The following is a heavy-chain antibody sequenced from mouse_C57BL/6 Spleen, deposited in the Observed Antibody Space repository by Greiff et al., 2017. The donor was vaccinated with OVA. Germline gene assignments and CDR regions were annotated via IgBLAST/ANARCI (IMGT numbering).Heavy chain of an antibody. V-gene: IGHV14-4*01. D-gene: IGHD1-1*01. CDR1: GFNIKDDY. J-gene: IGHJ2*01. CDR3: TTSGTTVVDY. CDR2: IDPENGDT. Sequence: VQLKESRAELVRPGASVKLSCTASGFNIKDDYMHWVKQRPEQGLEWIGWIDPENGDTEYASKFQGKATITADTSSNTAYLQLSSLTSEDTAVYYCTTSGTTVVDYWGQGTTLTVSS.